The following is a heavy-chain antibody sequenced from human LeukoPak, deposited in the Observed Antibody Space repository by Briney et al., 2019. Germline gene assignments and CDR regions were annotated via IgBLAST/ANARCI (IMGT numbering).Heavy chain of an antibody. D-gene: IGHD1-26*01. V-gene: IGHV4-34*01. CDR1: GGSFSGYY. CDR3: ARDPGPTDAFDY. J-gene: IGHJ4*02. Sequence: SETLSLTCAVYGGSFSGYYWSWIRRPPGKGLEWIGEINHSGSTNYNPSLKSRVTISVDTSKNQFSLKLSSVTAADTAVYYCARDPGPTDAFDYWGQGTLVTVSS. CDR2: INHSGST.